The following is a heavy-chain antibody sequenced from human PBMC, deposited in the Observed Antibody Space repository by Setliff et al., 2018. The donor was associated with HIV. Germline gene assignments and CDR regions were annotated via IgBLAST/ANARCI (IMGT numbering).Heavy chain of an antibody. CDR2: IYHSGST. CDR3: ARVSSTYWYSIFRNYYYHMDV. Sequence: SETLSLTCAVSGSSISNGYYWGWIRQPPGKGLEWIGSIYHSGSTYYNPSLKSRVTISVDTSKNQFSLKLSSVTAADTAVYHCARVSSTYWYSIFRNYYYHMDVWGKGTTVTVSS. V-gene: IGHV4-38-2*01. CDR1: GSSISNGYY. D-gene: IGHD2-8*02. J-gene: IGHJ6*03.